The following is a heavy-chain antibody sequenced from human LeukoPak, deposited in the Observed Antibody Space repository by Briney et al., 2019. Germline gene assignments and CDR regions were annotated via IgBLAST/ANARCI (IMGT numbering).Heavy chain of an antibody. D-gene: IGHD3-22*01. CDR3: AKEGPGYYDSSGYHAYFDY. CDR2: ISSKGGST. CDR1: GFTFRSNG. J-gene: IGHJ4*02. Sequence: QPGGSLRLSGSPPGFTFRSNGMPGVRQAPGKGLEYVSAISSKGGSTNYADIMKGSFTISRDNSKSTLYLQMRSLRAKDTAVYYCAKEGPGYYDSSGYHAYFDYWGQGTLVTVSS. V-gene: IGHV3-64D*06.